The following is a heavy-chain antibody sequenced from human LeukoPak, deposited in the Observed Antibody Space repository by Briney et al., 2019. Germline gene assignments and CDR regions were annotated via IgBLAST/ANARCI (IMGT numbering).Heavy chain of an antibody. V-gene: IGHV3-7*01. J-gene: IGHJ4*02. CDR1: GFTFSSYW. Sequence: GGSLRLSCAASGFTFSSYWMSWVRQAPGKGREWVANIKQDGSEKYYVDSVKGRFTISRDNAKNSLYLQMNSLRAEDTAVYYCAREGDDFWSGLPYYFDYWGQGTLVTVSS. CDR3: AREGDDFWSGLPYYFDY. D-gene: IGHD3-3*01. CDR2: IKQDGSEK.